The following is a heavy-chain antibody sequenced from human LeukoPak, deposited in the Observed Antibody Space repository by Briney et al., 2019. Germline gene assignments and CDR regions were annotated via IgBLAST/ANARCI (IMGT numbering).Heavy chain of an antibody. CDR1: GGSFSDYY. V-gene: IGHV4-34*01. CDR2: INHSGST. CDR3: ARGGRDGYLFDY. J-gene: IGHJ4*02. D-gene: IGHD5-24*01. Sequence: NPSETLSLTCAVYGGSFSDYYWSWIRQPPGKGLEWIGEINHSGSTNYNPSLKSRVTISVDTSKNQFSLKLSSVTAADTAVYYCARGGRDGYLFDYWGQGTLVTVSS.